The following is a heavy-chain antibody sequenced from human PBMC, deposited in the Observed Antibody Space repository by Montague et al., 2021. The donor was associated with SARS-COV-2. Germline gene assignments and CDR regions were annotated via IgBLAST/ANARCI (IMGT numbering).Heavy chain of an antibody. V-gene: IGHV4-31*03. CDR1: GGSISAGYY. Sequence: TLSLTCTVSGGSISAGYYWTWIRQIPGKGLKWIGYIYYSGSTYYNPXXKSRVIMSIDTSKHQFSLKVSSVTAADTAPYFCASAIAVADTHYYYYGMDVWGQGTTVTVSS. J-gene: IGHJ6*02. CDR2: IYYSGST. D-gene: IGHD6-19*01. CDR3: ASAIAVADTHYYYYGMDV.